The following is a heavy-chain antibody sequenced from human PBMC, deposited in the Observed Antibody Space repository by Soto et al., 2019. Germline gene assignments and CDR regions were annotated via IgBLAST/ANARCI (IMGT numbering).Heavy chain of an antibody. Sequence: ASVKVSCKASGYTFTSYDINWVRQATGQGLEWMGWMNPNSGNTGYAQKFQGRVTMTRNTSISTAYMELSSLRSEDTAVYYCARGGLGVLGVRWNNWFDPWGQGTLVTVSS. CDR3: ARGGLGVLGVRWNNWFDP. D-gene: IGHD3-16*01. CDR2: MNPNSGNT. J-gene: IGHJ5*02. V-gene: IGHV1-8*01. CDR1: GYTFTSYD.